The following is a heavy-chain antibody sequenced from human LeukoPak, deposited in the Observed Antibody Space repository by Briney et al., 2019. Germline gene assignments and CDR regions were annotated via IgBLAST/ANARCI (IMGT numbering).Heavy chain of an antibody. CDR2: ISAYNGNT. V-gene: IGHV1-18*01. Sequence: ASVTVSCTASGYTFTSYGISWVRQAPGQGLEWMGWISAYNGNTNYAQKLQGRVTMTTDTSTSTAYMELRSLRSDDTAVYYCARDRFYDFWSGYGDYWGQGTLVTVSS. D-gene: IGHD3-3*01. CDR1: GYTFTSYG. CDR3: ARDRFYDFWSGYGDY. J-gene: IGHJ4*02.